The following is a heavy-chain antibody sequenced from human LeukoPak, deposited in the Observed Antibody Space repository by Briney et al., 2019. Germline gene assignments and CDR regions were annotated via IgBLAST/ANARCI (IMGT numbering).Heavy chain of an antibody. Sequence: SETLSLTCTVSGDSMSSYYWNWIRQPAGKGLEWIGYIYCRGNTNYDPPPKGRVPISVDTAQSHVSLKLSSVTPADTAMYYCARDPGYYGSGTRGAFDIWRQGTMDTLSS. D-gene: IGHD3-10*01. CDR1: GDSMSSYY. CDR2: IYCRGNT. CDR3: ARDPGYYGSGTRGAFDI. V-gene: IGHV4-59*12. J-gene: IGHJ3*02.